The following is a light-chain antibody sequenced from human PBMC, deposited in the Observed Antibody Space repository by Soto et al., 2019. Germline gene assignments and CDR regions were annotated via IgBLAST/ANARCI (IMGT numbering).Light chain of an antibody. CDR2: DAS. CDR1: QSVSNN. J-gene: IGKJ1*01. V-gene: IGKV3-15*01. CDR3: QHYNNWPPWT. Sequence: ILMTQSPATLSVSPGERATLSCRASQSVSNNLAWYQQKPGQAPRLLIYDASTRATGIPARFSGSGSGTEFTLAISGLQCEDFAVYYCQHYNNWPPWTFGQRTKVELK.